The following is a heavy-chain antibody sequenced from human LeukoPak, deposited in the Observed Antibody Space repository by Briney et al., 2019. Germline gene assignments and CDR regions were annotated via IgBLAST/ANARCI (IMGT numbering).Heavy chain of an antibody. D-gene: IGHD2-2*02. CDR3: ARQGYTPVTKEYYFDY. CDR2: IYYSGSG. Sequence: SETLSLTCTVSGGSISGSSGYYWNWIRQSPGKGLEWIGYIYYSGSGNYNPALKSRLTISVDPPKNQFSLRLTSVTAADTAVYYCARQGYTPVTKEYYFDYWGQGILVAVSS. CDR1: GGSISGSSGYY. V-gene: IGHV4-59*08. J-gene: IGHJ4*02.